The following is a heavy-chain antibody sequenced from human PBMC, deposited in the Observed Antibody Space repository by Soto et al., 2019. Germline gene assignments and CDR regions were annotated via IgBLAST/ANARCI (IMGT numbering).Heavy chain of an antibody. D-gene: IGHD3-10*01. CDR3: ARAPVGLDTISYLDY. CDR2: IYNGGST. Sequence: LTSTVYGDPVSSVGFYWTWLRRPPGKGLEWIGYIYNGGSTYYRPSLESRMHISLDATRNHYSLRLTSVTSADTAVYFCARAPVGLDTISYLDYCGQGNLVTVSS. J-gene: IGHJ4*02. CDR1: GDPVSSVGFY. V-gene: IGHV4-30-4*01.